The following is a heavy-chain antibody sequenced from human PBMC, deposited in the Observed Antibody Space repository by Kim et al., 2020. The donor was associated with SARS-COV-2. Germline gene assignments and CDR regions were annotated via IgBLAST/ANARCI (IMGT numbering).Heavy chain of an antibody. CDR2: ISSTGRDT. Sequence: GGSLRLSCAASGFIFRSYAMNWVRQVPGKGLEWVSVISSTGRDTYYPDSVKGRFTISRDNSKNMLYLQLNNLRGEDTAVYYCAKAQCAGGSGHKPFDYWSQGTPVTVTS. CDR1: GFIFRSYA. V-gene: IGHV3-23*01. J-gene: IGHJ4*02. CDR3: AKAQCAGGSGHKPFDY. D-gene: IGHD2-15*01.